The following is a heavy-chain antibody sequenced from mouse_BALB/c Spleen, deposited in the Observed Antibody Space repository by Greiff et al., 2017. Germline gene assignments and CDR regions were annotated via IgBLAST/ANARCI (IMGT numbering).Heavy chain of an antibody. J-gene: IGHJ3*01. CDR3: ASQLGRGFAY. Sequence: EVKLMESGPELVKPGASVKISCKASGYTFTDYNMHWVKQSHGKSLEWIGYIYPYNGGTGYNQKFKSKATLTVDNSSSTAYMELRSLTSEDSAVYYCASQLGRGFAYWGQGTLVTVSA. V-gene: IGHV1S29*02. CDR2: IYPYNGGT. CDR1: GYTFTDYN. D-gene: IGHD4-1*02.